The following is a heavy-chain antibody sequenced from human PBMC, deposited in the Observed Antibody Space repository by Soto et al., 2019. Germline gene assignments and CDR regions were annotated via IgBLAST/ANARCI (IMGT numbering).Heavy chain of an antibody. D-gene: IGHD3-16*01. J-gene: IGHJ6*02. V-gene: IGHV3-21*01. CDR1: GFTFSSYS. Sequence: PGGSLRLSCAASGFTFSSYSMNRVRQAPGKGLEWVSSISSSSSYIYYADSVKGRFTISRDNAKNSLYLQMNSLRAEDTAVYYCARHHLGHDGKDVWGQGTTVAISS. CDR3: ARHHLGHDGKDV. CDR2: ISSSSSYI.